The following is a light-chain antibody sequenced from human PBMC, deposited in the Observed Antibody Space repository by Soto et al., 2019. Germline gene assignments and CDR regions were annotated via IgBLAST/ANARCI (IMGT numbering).Light chain of an antibody. Sequence: DIQMTQSPSTLSASVGDRVTITCRASQSISDWLAWYQQKPGKAPKILIYDASSLESGVPSRFSGSGSGTEFTLTISSLQPDDFAIYYCQQYKNYYPTFGQGTMVEIK. V-gene: IGKV1-5*01. J-gene: IGKJ1*01. CDR1: QSISDW. CDR2: DAS. CDR3: QQYKNYYPT.